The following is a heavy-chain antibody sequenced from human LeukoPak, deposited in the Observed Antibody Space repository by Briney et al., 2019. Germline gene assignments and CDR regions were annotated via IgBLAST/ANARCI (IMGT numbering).Heavy chain of an antibody. J-gene: IGHJ4*02. CDR2: ISGSGGGT. Sequence: SGGTLRLSCAASGFTFSNYGMNWVRQAPGKGLEWVSAISGSGGGTFYADSVKGRFTISRDNSKNMLYLQMNSLRAEDTAVYYCAKDHLHDYGDYGFDYWGQGTLVTVSS. V-gene: IGHV3-23*01. CDR1: GFTFSNYG. D-gene: IGHD4-17*01. CDR3: AKDHLHDYGDYGFDY.